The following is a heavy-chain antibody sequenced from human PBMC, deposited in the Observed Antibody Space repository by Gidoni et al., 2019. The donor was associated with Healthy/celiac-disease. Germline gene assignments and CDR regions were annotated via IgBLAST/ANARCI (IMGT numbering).Heavy chain of an antibody. CDR3: AKDLSPRYSYGPFDY. Sequence: QVHPVASGGGRGQPGRSRRLSCAALRCTSSSYGMHWVRQAPGKGLEWVAVISYDGSNKYYADSVKGRFTISRDNSKNTLYLQMNSLRAEDTAVYYCAKDLSPRYSYGPFDYWGQGTLVTVSS. CDR1: RCTSSSYG. V-gene: IGHV3-30*18. CDR2: ISYDGSNK. J-gene: IGHJ4*02. D-gene: IGHD5-18*01.